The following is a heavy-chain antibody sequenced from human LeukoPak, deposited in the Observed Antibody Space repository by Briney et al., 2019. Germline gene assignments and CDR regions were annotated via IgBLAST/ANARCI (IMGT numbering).Heavy chain of an antibody. CDR3: ARRYRLHFDY. D-gene: IGHD4-11*01. J-gene: IGHJ4*02. V-gene: IGHV4-39*01. Sequence: SETLSLTRTVSGGSISSSSYYWGWVRQPPGKGLEWIGSIYYSGSTYYNPSLKSRVTISVDTSKNQFSLKLSSVTAADTAVYYCARRYRLHFDYWGQGTLVTVSS. CDR1: GGSISSSSYY. CDR2: IYYSGST.